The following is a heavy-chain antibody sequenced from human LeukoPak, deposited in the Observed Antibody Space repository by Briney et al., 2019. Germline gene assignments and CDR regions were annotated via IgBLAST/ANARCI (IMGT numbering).Heavy chain of an antibody. J-gene: IGHJ4*02. CDR1: GFTFGSYW. D-gene: IGHD2-2*01. CDR2: IKQDGSEK. CDR3: AREMVLGYCSSTSCYSRGVFDY. Sequence: PGRSLRLSCAASGFTFGSYWMSWVRQAPGKGLEWVANIKQDGSEKYYVDSVKGRFTISRDNAKNSLYLQMNSLRAEDTAVYYCAREMVLGYCSSTSCYSRGVFDYWGQGTLVTVSS. V-gene: IGHV3-7*01.